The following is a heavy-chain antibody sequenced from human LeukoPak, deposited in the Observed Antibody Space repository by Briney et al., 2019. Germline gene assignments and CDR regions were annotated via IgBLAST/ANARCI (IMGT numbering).Heavy chain of an antibody. CDR2: ISGSGADT. J-gene: IGHJ4*02. D-gene: IGHD3-10*01. V-gene: IGHV3-23*01. CDR3: AKGPGTGXXSXFDY. CDR1: GFTFSGFD. Sequence: TGGSLRLSCATSGFTFSGFDMTWVRQAPGKGLQWVSSISGSGADTDYADFVKGRFTISRDNSKNTLYLQMNFLRLDDTAIYYXAKGPGTGXXSXFDYWGQGTLVTVSS.